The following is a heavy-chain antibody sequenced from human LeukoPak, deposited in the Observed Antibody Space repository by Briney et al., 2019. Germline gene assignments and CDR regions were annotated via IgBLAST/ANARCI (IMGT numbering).Heavy chain of an antibody. V-gene: IGHV3-23*01. J-gene: IGHJ4*02. CDR2: ITGDGTTT. CDR1: GLTFSNYG. CDR3: AKMHGYFDY. Sequence: GGSLRLSCEASGLTFSNYGMSWVHQAPGKGLQWVSAITGDGTTTYYADSVKGRFTISRDNSKNMLYLQMSSLRAEDTALYYCAKMHGYFDYWGQGALVPVSS.